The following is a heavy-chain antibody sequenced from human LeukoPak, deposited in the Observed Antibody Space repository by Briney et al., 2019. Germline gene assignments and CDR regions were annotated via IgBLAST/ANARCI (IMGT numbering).Heavy chain of an antibody. V-gene: IGHV3-49*03. CDR2: IRSKAYGGTT. D-gene: IGHD3-22*01. Sequence: GGSLRLSYTASGFTFGDYAMSWFRQAPGKGLEWVGFIRSKAYGGTTEYAASVKGRFTISRDDSKSIAYLQMNSLKTEDTTVYYCTRAITMIVATKYYFDYWGQGTLVTVSS. CDR3: TRAITMIVATKYYFDY. J-gene: IGHJ4*02. CDR1: GFTFGDYA.